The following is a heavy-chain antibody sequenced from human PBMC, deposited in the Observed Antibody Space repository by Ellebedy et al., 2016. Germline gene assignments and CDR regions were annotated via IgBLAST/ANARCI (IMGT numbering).Heavy chain of an antibody. V-gene: IGHV4-61*02. CDR1: GGSISSGSYY. J-gene: IGHJ6*03. CDR3: ARGFMTTVSNYYYYYMDV. D-gene: IGHD4-11*01. Sequence: SETLSLXCTVSGGSISSGSYYWSWIRQPAGKGLEWIGRIYTSGSTNYNPSLKSRVTMSVDTSKNQFSLKLSSVTAADTAVYYCARGFMTTVSNYYYYYMDVWGKGTTVTVSS. CDR2: IYTSGST.